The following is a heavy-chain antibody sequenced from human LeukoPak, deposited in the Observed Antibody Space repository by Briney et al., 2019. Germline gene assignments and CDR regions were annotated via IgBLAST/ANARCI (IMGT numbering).Heavy chain of an antibody. J-gene: IGHJ5*02. CDR2: IYFSGGT. CDR3: ASRNQRIVGAPLDWFDP. Sequence: PSETLSLTCTVSGDSISSSNCYWGWIRQPPGKGLEWIGSIYFSGGTYYNASLKSRVTISVDTSKNHFSLKLSSVTAADTAVYYCASRNQRIVGAPLDWFDPWGQGTVVTVSS. V-gene: IGHV4-39*02. D-gene: IGHD1-26*01. CDR1: GDSISSSNCY.